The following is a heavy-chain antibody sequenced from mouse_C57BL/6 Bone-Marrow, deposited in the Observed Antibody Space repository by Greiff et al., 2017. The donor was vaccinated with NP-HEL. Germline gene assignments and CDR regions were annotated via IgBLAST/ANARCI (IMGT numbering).Heavy chain of an antibody. CDR1: GYSFTGYY. J-gene: IGHJ4*01. CDR2: INPSTGGT. Sequence: VHVKQSGPELVKPGASVKISCKASGYSFTGYYMNWVKQSPEKSLEWIGEINPSTGGTTYNQKFKAKATLTVDKSSSTAYMQLKSLTSEDSAVYYCAPLYYYAMDYWGQGTSVTVSS. V-gene: IGHV1-42*01. CDR3: APLYYYAMDY.